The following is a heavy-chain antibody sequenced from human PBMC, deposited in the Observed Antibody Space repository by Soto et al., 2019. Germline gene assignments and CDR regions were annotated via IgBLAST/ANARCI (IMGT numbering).Heavy chain of an antibody. CDR2: ISGDGADA. V-gene: IGHV3-74*01. D-gene: IGHD3-10*01. CDR3: ASDLVLGSVSLGH. CDR1: GVIFSNYL. J-gene: IGHJ4*02. Sequence: EVELVESGGGLVQPGGSLRLSCSTSGVIFSNYLVHWVRQAPGKGLVWVSRISGDGADAYYADSVKGRFTISRDNAKSTLSLQMDSLRVDDTAIYYCASDLVLGSVSLGHRGQGTLGTVSS.